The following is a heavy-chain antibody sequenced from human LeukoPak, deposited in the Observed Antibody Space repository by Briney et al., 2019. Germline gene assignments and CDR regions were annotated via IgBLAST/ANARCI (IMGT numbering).Heavy chain of an antibody. CDR2: INNHGSST. CDR3: AREVPYYYDSSGD. Sequence: GGSLRLSCAASGFTFSSYSMNWVRQAPGKGLVWVSRINNHGSSTTYADSVKGRFTISRDNAKNTLYLQMNCLRAEDTAVYYCAREVPYYYDSSGDWGQGTLVTVSS. J-gene: IGHJ4*02. CDR1: GFTFSSYS. V-gene: IGHV3-74*01. D-gene: IGHD3-22*01.